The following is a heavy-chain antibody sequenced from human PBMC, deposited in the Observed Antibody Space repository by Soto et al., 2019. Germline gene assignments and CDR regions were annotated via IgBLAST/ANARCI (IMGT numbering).Heavy chain of an antibody. CDR3: ARDYYDSSGYYPPSSDY. CDR1: GFTFSSYS. CDR2: ISSSSSYI. V-gene: IGHV3-21*01. Sequence: GGSLRLSCAASGFTFSSYSMNWVRQAPGKGLEWVSSISSSSSYIYYADSVKGRFTISRDNAKNSLYLQMNSLRAEDTAVYYCARDYYDSSGYYPPSSDYWGQGTLVTVSS. J-gene: IGHJ4*02. D-gene: IGHD3-22*01.